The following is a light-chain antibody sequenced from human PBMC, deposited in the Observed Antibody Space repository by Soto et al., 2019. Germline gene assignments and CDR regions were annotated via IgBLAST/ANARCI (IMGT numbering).Light chain of an antibody. J-gene: IGLJ2*01. CDR3: HSYDVSLRGPA. CDR2: DNS. Sequence: QLVLTQPPSLSGAPGQRVTISCTGSRSNIGAGYDVHWYQHLPGTAPKVLIFDNSNRPSGVPDRFSGSKSGTSASLAITGLQAEDEAVYDCHSYDVSLRGPAFGGGTKVTVL. V-gene: IGLV1-40*01. CDR1: RSNIGAGYD.